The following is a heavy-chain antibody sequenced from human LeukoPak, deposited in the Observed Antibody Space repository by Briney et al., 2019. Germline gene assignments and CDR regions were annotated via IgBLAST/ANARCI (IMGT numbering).Heavy chain of an antibody. CDR2: TNSDSSLM. J-gene: IGHJ3*02. Sequence: PGGSLRLSCAAFGFTFSSYSMNWVRHAPGKGLEWVSSTNSDSSLMYYAESVKGRFTISRDNARNSLYLQMNSLRAEDTAVYYCANALPTRPFDMWGQGTVVIVSS. V-gene: IGHV3-21*01. CDR1: GFTFSSYS. CDR3: ANALPTRPFDM.